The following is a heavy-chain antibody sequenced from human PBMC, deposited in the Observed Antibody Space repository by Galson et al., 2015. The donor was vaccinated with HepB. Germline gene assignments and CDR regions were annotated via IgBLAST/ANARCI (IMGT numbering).Heavy chain of an antibody. V-gene: IGHV3-53*01. CDR2: IYSGGST. CDR3: ARARLGYSSGWVFFDY. CDR1: GFTVSNNY. D-gene: IGHD6-19*01. J-gene: IGHJ4*02. Sequence: SLRLSCAASGFTVSNNYMSWVRQAPGKGLEVVSVIYSGGSTYYTDSLKGRFTISRDNSRNTLYLQMNSLRVEDTAVYYGARARLGYSSGWVFFDYWGQGTLVTVSS.